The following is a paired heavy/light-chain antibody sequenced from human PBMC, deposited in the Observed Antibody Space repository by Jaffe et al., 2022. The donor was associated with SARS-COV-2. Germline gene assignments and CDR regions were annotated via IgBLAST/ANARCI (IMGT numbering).Light chain of an antibody. J-gene: IGKJ2*01. Sequence: DIQMTQSPSSLSASVGDRVTITCRASQSMSSYLNWYQQKPGKAPKLLIYAASSLQSGVPSRFSGSGSGTDFTLTISSLQPEDFATYYCQQSFSTPHTFGQGTKLEIK. CDR3: QQSFSTPHT. CDR2: AAS. CDR1: QSMSSY. V-gene: IGKV1-39*01.
Heavy chain of an antibody. Sequence: QVQLQESGPGLVQPSETLSLTCTVSGGSVSSGSYYWSWIRQPPGKGLEWIGYIYHSGSTNYNPSLKSRVTISVDTSKNQFSLKLSSVTAADTAVYYCARYGTSRGSLAFDYWGQGTLVTVSS. D-gene: IGHD3-22*01. CDR1: GGSVSSGSYY. V-gene: IGHV4-61*01. CDR2: IYHSGST. CDR3: ARYGTSRGSLAFDY. J-gene: IGHJ4*02.